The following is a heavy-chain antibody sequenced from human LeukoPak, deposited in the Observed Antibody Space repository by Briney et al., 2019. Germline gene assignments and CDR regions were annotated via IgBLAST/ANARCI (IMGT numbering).Heavy chain of an antibody. D-gene: IGHD6-13*01. CDR3: ARVPGIAAAGGTVTSAFDI. V-gene: IGHV1-69*04. CDR1: GGTFSSYA. Sequence: ASVKVSCTASGGTFSSYAISWVRQAPGQGLEWMGRIIPILGIANYAQKFQGRVTITADKSTSTAYMELSSLRSEDTAVYYCARVPGIAAAGGTVTSAFDIWGQGTMVTVSS. CDR2: IIPILGIA. J-gene: IGHJ3*02.